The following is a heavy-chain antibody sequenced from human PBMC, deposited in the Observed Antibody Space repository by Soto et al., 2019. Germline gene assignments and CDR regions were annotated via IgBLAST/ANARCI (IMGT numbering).Heavy chain of an antibody. J-gene: IGHJ4*02. Sequence: GGSLRLSCAASGFTFSSYGMHWVRQAPGKGLEWVAVISYDGSNKYYADSVKGRFTISRDNSKNTLYLQMNSLRAEDTAVYYCAKDREYYVELDLDYWGQGTLVTVSS. CDR2: ISYDGSNK. CDR3: AKDREYYVELDLDY. CDR1: GFTFSSYG. D-gene: IGHD4-17*01. V-gene: IGHV3-30*18.